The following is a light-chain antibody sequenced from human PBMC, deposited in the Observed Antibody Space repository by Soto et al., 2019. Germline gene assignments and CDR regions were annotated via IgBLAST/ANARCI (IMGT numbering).Light chain of an antibody. V-gene: IGKV1-5*03. Sequence: DIPMTQSPSTLSASVGDRVTITCRASQGISTCLAWYQQKPGKAPKLLISEASTLESGVPSRFSGSGSGTEFTLTISSLQPDDFATYFCQQYNDYSQYTFGQGTKLEI. CDR2: EAS. CDR1: QGISTC. CDR3: QQYNDYSQYT. J-gene: IGKJ2*01.